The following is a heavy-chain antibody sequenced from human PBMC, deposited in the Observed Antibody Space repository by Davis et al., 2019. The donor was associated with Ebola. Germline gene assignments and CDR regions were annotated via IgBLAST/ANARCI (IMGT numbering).Heavy chain of an antibody. J-gene: IGHJ4*02. CDR1: GYTFTSYG. D-gene: IGHD2-2*01. CDR2: ISAYNGNT. V-gene: IGHV1-18*04. Sequence: ASVKVSCKASGYTFTSYGISWVRQAPGQGLEWMGWISAYNGNTNYAQKLQGRVTMTTDTSTSTAYMELRSLRSDDTAVYYCARDPYILCSSTSCTSYPLYYWGQGTLVTVSS. CDR3: ARDPYILCSSTSCTSYPLYY.